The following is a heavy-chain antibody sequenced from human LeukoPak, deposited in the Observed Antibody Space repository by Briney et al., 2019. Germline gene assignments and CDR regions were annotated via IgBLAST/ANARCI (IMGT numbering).Heavy chain of an antibody. J-gene: IGHJ5*02. V-gene: IGHV3-23*01. Sequence: GGSLRLSCAASGFTFSSYAMSWVRKAPGKGLEWVSAISGSGGSTYYADSVKGRFTISRDNSKNTLYLQMNSLRAEDTAVYYCMKAGYCSGGSCYNWFDPWGQGTLVTVSS. CDR3: MKAGYCSGGSCYNWFDP. D-gene: IGHD2-15*01. CDR1: GFTFSSYA. CDR2: ISGSGGST.